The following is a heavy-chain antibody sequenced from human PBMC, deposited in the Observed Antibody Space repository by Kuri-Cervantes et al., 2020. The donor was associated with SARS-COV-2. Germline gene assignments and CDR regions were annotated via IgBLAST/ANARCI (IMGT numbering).Heavy chain of an antibody. V-gene: IGHV3-23*01. CDR1: GFTFSTYA. CDR2: ISRSGT. D-gene: IGHD4/OR15-4a*01. CDR3: ARANEVLGFHYYYMDV. J-gene: IGHJ6*03. Sequence: GESLKISCAASGFTFSTYAMSWVRQAPGKGLEWVSAISRSGTYYADSVKGRFTISRDNSKNTLYLQMNSLRAEDSAVYFCARANEVLGFHYYYMDVWGKGTTVTVSS.